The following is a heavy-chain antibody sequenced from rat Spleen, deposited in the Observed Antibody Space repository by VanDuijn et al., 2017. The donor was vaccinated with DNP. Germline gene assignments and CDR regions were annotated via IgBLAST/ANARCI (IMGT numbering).Heavy chain of an antibody. J-gene: IGHJ2*01. CDR1: GFSLTSYH. CDR3: ARGDYDGSYYSYYFDY. Sequence: QVQLKESGPGLVQPSQTLSLACTVSGFSLTSYHVSWVRQPPGKGLEWIAAISSGGNTYFNSALKSRLSISRDTSKSQVFLKMNSLQTEDTATYYCARGDYDGSYYSYYFDYWGQGVMVTVSS. CDR2: ISSGGNT. V-gene: IGHV2-6*01. D-gene: IGHD1-12*02.